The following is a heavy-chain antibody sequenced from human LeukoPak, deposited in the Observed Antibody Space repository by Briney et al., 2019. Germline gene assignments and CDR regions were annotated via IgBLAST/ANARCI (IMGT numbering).Heavy chain of an antibody. Sequence: QSGGSLRLSCAASGFTFSSYAMHWVRQAPGKGLEWVAVISYDGSNKYYADSVKGRFTISRDNSKNTLYLQMNSLRAEDTAVYYCARDTPRIAAAGYYHYYMDVWGKGTTVTVSS. V-gene: IGHV3-30*04. D-gene: IGHD6-13*01. J-gene: IGHJ6*03. CDR1: GFTFSSYA. CDR2: ISYDGSNK. CDR3: ARDTPRIAAAGYYHYYMDV.